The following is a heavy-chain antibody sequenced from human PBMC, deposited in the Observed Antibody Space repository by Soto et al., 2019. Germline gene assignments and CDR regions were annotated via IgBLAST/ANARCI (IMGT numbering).Heavy chain of an antibody. CDR3: ARNFRTTDYYYYGMDV. Sequence: GAVKVSCEASGYTFTSYGISWVRQAPGQGLEWRGWISAYNGNTNYPQKLQGRVTMTTDTSTSTAYMELRSLRSDDTAVYYCARNFRTTDYYYYGMDVWGQGTTVTVSS. CDR1: GYTFTSYG. CDR2: ISAYNGNT. D-gene: IGHD1-7*01. V-gene: IGHV1-18*01. J-gene: IGHJ6*02.